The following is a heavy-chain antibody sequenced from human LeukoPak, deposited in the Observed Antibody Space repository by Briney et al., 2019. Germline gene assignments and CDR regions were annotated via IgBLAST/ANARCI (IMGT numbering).Heavy chain of an antibody. Sequence: GGSLRLSCAASGFTFRNYVIHWVCQAPGKGLEWVAVTSSDLNVKLYADSVKGRFTISRDNSRSTLYLQMNSLRPEDTAIYYCAREGYYGSGSPPSLYFDYWGQGTLVTVSS. CDR3: AREGYYGSGSPPSLYFDY. CDR2: TSSDLNVK. CDR1: GFTFRNYV. V-gene: IGHV3-30-3*01. D-gene: IGHD3-10*01. J-gene: IGHJ4*02.